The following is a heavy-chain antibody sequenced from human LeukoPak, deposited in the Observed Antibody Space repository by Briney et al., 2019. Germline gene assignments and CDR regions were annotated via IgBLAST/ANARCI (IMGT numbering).Heavy chain of an antibody. CDR1: GGSISSGDYY. CDR3: ARYPFIVGATTLDY. D-gene: IGHD1-26*01. J-gene: IGHJ4*02. CDR2: IYYSGST. V-gene: IGHV4-30-4*01. Sequence: PSETLSLTCTVSGGSISSGDYYWSWIRQPPGKGLEWIGYIYYSGSTYYNPSFKSRVTISVDTSKNQFSLKLSSVTAADTAVYYCARYPFIVGATTLDYWGQGTLVTVSS.